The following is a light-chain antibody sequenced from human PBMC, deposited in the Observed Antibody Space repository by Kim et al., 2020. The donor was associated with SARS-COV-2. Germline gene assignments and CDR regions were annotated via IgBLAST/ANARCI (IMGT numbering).Light chain of an antibody. CDR2: TAS. Sequence: DIQMTQSPSSLSASVGDRVTITCRASQDINRYLNWYQQKPGKAPKLLFYTASSLQSGVPSRFTGSGSETDFTLTISSLQPEDFATYYCQQSYSAPRTFGQGTKVDIK. CDR1: QDINRY. V-gene: IGKV1-39*01. J-gene: IGKJ1*01. CDR3: QQSYSAPRT.